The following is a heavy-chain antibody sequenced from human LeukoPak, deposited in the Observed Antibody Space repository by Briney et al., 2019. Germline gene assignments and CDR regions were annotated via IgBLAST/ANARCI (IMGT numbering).Heavy chain of an antibody. J-gene: IGHJ4*02. Sequence: GGSLRLSCTASGSTFGDYAMSWVRQAPGKGLEWVGFIRSKAYGGTTEYAASVKGRFTISRDDSKSIAYLQMNSLKTEDTAVYYCTRERDGFMYYFDYWGQGTLVTVSS. CDR2: IRSKAYGGTT. V-gene: IGHV3-49*04. D-gene: IGHD5-24*01. CDR3: TRERDGFMYYFDY. CDR1: GSTFGDYA.